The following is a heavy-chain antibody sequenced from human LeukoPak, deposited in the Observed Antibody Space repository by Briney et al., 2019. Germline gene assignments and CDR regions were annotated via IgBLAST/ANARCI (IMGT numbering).Heavy chain of an antibody. V-gene: IGHV3-30*18. CDR1: GFTFSSYG. J-gene: IGHJ4*02. Sequence: GGSLRLSCAASGFTFSSYGMHWVRQAPGKGLEWVAVISYDGSNKYYADSVKGRFTISRDNSKNTLYLQMNSLRAEDTAVYYCANAPAGGWYYFDYWGQGTLVTVSS. D-gene: IGHD6-19*01. CDR2: ISYDGSNK. CDR3: ANAPAGGWYYFDY.